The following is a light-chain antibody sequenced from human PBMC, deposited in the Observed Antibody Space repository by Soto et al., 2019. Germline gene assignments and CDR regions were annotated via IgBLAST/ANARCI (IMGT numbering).Light chain of an antibody. Sequence: QSVLTQPPSVSAAPGQTVTISCSGSSSNIGNNYVSWYQHLPGTAPKLLIHENNKRPSGIPDRFSGSKSGTSATLGITGLQTGDEADYYCGTWDSSLSARVFGGGTKLTVL. CDR3: GTWDSSLSARV. V-gene: IGLV1-51*01. CDR1: SSNIGNNY. CDR2: ENN. J-gene: IGLJ3*02.